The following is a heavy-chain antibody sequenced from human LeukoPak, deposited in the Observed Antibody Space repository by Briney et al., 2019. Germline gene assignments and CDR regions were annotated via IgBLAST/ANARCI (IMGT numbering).Heavy chain of an antibody. CDR1: GGSTSSSNHY. CDR3: ARHRGHYGSGSKVDY. CDR2: IYYSGIT. Sequence: PSETLSLTCSVSGGSTSSSNHYRGWIRQPPGKGLEWIGSIYYSGITYYNPSLKSRVTISVDTSKNQFSLKLSSVTAADTAVYYCARHRGHYGSGSKVDYWGQGTLVTVSS. D-gene: IGHD3-10*01. J-gene: IGHJ4*02. V-gene: IGHV4-39*01.